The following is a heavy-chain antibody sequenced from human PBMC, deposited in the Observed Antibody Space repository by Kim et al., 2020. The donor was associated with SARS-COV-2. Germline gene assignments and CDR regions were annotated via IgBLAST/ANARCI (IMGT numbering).Heavy chain of an antibody. V-gene: IGHV4-4*07. D-gene: IGHD4-17*01. Sequence: SETLSLTCTVSGGSISSYYWSWIRQPAGKGLEWIGRIYTSGSTNYNPSLKSRVTMSVDTSKNQFSLKLSSVTAADTAVYYCARVTSYGDPSHYYYYGMDVWGQGTTVTVPS. CDR1: GGSISSYY. CDR3: ARVTSYGDPSHYYYYGMDV. J-gene: IGHJ6*02. CDR2: IYTSGST.